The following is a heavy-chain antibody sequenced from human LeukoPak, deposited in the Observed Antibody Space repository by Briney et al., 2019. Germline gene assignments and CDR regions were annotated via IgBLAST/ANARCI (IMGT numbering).Heavy chain of an antibody. Sequence: GGSLRLSCAASGFTFSSYSMNWVRQAPGKGLEWVSYISSSSSTIYDADSVKGRFTISRDNAKNSLYLQMNSLRAEDTAVYYCARTYYYDSSGYYPCGYWGQGTLVTVSS. CDR3: ARTYYYDSSGYYPCGY. V-gene: IGHV3-48*01. J-gene: IGHJ4*02. CDR1: GFTFSSYS. D-gene: IGHD3-22*01. CDR2: ISSSSSTI.